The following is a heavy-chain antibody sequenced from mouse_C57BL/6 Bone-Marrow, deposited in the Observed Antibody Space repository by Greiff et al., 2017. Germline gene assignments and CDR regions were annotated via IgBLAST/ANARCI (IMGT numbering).Heavy chain of an antibody. D-gene: IGHD2-4*01. CDR3: ARGYYDFFDY. CDR1: GYTFTSYT. V-gene: IGHV1-4*01. Sequence: QVQLQQSGAELARPGASVKMSCKASGYTFTSYTMHWVKQRPGQGLEWIGYINPSSGYTKYNQKFKDKATLTADKSSSTAYMQLSSLTSEDAAVYYCARGYYDFFDYWGQGTTLTVSS. CDR2: INPSSGYT. J-gene: IGHJ2*01.